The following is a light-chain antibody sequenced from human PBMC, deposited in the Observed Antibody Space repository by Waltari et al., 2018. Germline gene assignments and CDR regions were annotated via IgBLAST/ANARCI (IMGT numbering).Light chain of an antibody. CDR3: SSYTSSSTLFVV. CDR2: EVS. J-gene: IGLJ2*01. V-gene: IGLV2-14*01. Sequence: QSALTQPASVSGSPGQSITISCTGTSSDVGGYNYVSWYQQHPGKAPKLMIYEVSNRPSGGSNRFSGPKSGNTASLTISGLQAEDEADYYCSSYTSSSTLFVVFGGGTKLTVL. CDR1: SSDVGGYNY.